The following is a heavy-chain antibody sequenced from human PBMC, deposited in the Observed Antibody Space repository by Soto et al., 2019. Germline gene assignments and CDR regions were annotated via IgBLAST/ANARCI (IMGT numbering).Heavy chain of an antibody. CDR3: ARDFYDSVGYTWFDS. D-gene: IGHD3-22*01. CDR2: IHNSGTS. V-gene: IGHV4-59*01. J-gene: IGHJ5*01. CDR1: GDTSTSYY. Sequence: SETLSLTCTVSGDTSTSYYWGWIRQAPGKGLEWIGHIHNSGTSTHNPSLNGRVTISIDMSKKQFSLKLTSLTSADTAVYYCARDFYDSVGYTWFDSWSQGTLVTVSS.